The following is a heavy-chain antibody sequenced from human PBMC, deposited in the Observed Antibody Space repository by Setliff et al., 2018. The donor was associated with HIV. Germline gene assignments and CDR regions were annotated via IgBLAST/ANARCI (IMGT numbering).Heavy chain of an antibody. Sequence: GESLKISCKGSGYSFTNYWVGWVRQMPGNGLEWMGLIWPDDSDTIYSPSFQGQDTMSADKSISTTYLQWSSLKAPDTAMYYCARHAGPRNFWSNSFWGMDVWGKGTTVTVSS. CDR2: IWPDDSDT. CDR3: ARHAGPRNFWSNSFWGMDV. CDR1: GYSFTNYW. V-gene: IGHV5-51*01. D-gene: IGHD3-3*01. J-gene: IGHJ6*03.